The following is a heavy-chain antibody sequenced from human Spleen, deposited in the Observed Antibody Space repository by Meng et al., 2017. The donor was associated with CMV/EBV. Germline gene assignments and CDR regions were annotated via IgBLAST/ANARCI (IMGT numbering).Heavy chain of an antibody. CDR3: ARVRVRAGYSSSWYVDYFDY. V-gene: IGHV4-34*01. CDR1: GGSFSDYF. J-gene: IGHJ4*02. CDR2: INHSGST. Sequence: SETLSLTCAVYGGSFSDYFWSWIRQPPGKGLEWIGEINHSGSTNYNPSLKSRVTISVDTSKNQFSLKLSSVTAADTAVYYCARVRVRAGYSSSWYVDYFDYWGQGTLVTVSS. D-gene: IGHD6-13*01.